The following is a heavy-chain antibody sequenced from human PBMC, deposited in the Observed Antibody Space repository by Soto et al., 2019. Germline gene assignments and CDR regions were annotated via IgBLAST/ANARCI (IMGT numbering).Heavy chain of an antibody. Sequence: SGPTLVNPTQTLTLTCTLSGFSLSTSGMCVSWIRQPPGKALEWLALIDWDDDKYYSTSLKTRLTISKDTSKNQVVLTMTNMDPVDTATYYCARTPTYDSSGSYYYYYGMDVWGQGTTVTASS. CDR1: GFSLSTSGMC. V-gene: IGHV2-70*01. CDR3: ARTPTYDSSGSYYYYYGMDV. CDR2: IDWDDDK. D-gene: IGHD3-22*01. J-gene: IGHJ6*02.